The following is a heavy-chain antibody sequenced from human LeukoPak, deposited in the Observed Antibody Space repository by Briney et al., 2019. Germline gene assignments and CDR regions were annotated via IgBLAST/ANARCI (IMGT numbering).Heavy chain of an antibody. J-gene: IGHJ5*02. CDR2: IYSGGNI. D-gene: IGHD6-13*01. CDR3: ARGLGSSWTPSWFDP. V-gene: IGHV3-53*01. Sequence: PGGSLRLSCAASGFTVSSNYMSWVRQAPGKGLEWVSVIYSGGNIYYGDSVKGRFTISRDNSKNTLYLQMNSLRAEDTAVYYCARGLGSSWTPSWFDPWGQGTLVTVSS. CDR1: GFTVSSNY.